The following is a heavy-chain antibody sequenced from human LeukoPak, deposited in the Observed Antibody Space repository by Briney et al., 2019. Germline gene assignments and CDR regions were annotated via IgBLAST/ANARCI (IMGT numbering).Heavy chain of an antibody. CDR1: GYSFTSYW. J-gene: IGHJ2*01. CDR2: IYPGDSDT. CDR3: ARRVVNNRNWYFDL. V-gene: IGHV5-51*01. Sequence: GEALKISCKGSGYSFTSYWIGWVRQMPGKGLEWMGIIYPGDSDTRYSPSFQGQVTISADKSINTAYLQWSSLKASDTAMYYCARRVVNNRNWYFDLWGRGTLVTVSS. D-gene: IGHD4-23*01.